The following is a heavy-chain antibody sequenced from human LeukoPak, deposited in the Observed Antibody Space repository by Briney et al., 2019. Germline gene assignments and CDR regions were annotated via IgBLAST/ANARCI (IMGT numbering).Heavy chain of an antibody. Sequence: GGSLRLSCAASGFTFSSYAITWVRQAPGKGLEWVSAVSSNGAKTYYADSVKGRFTISRDNYKNMVFLQMNSLRAEDTAVYYCARDLVGATGYYYYYGMDVWGQGTTVTVSS. CDR1: GFTFSSYA. V-gene: IGHV3-23*01. J-gene: IGHJ6*02. CDR2: VSSNGAKT. CDR3: ARDLVGATGYYYYYGMDV. D-gene: IGHD1-26*01.